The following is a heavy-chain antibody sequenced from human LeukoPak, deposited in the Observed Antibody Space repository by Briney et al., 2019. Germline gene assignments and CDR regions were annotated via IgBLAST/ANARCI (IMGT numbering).Heavy chain of an antibody. CDR2: ISYDGSNK. CDR1: GFTFSSYG. D-gene: IGHD1-26*01. Sequence: PGGSLRLSCAASGFTFSSYGMHWVRQAPGKGLEWVAVISYDGSNKYYADSVKGRFTISRDNSKNTLYLQMNSLRAEDTAVYYCAKLEWELSTPPFDYWGQGTLVTVSS. J-gene: IGHJ4*02. CDR3: AKLEWELSTPPFDY. V-gene: IGHV3-30*18.